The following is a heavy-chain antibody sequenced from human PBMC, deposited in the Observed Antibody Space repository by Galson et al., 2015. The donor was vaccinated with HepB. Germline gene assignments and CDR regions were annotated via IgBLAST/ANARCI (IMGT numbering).Heavy chain of an antibody. Sequence: SLRLSCAASGFRFAYYGMSWVRQAPGKGMEWLSAITNTGGSTYHADAVKGGFTFSRDNSRNTVYLQVNSVKVEDTAVYYCAKCSKLASYYFYGIDVWGQGTTVTVSS. CDR1: GFRFAYYG. CDR2: ITNTGGST. V-gene: IGHV3-23*01. CDR3: AKCSKLASYYFYGIDV. D-gene: IGHD1-7*01. J-gene: IGHJ6*02.